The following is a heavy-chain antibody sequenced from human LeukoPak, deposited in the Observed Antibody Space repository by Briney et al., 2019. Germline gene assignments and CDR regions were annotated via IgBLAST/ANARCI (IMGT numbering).Heavy chain of an antibody. Sequence: GGSLRLSCTASGFKFDDYGMTWVRQAPGKGLEWVSDINWNGDSRGYAHSVRGRFTISRDNSRNSVFLQMNSLRPEDTALYHCAKEVDCPSDCLFFHSWGQGTLVTVSS. CDR1: GFKFDDYG. CDR3: AKEVDCPSDCLFFHS. J-gene: IGHJ4*02. D-gene: IGHD2-21*02. CDR2: INWNGDSR. V-gene: IGHV3-20*01.